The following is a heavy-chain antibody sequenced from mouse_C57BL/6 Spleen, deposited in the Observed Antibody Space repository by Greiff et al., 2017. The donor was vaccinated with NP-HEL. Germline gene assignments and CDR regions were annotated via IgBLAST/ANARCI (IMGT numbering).Heavy chain of an antibody. D-gene: IGHD1-1*01. V-gene: IGHV1-81*01. CDR1: GYTFTSYG. J-gene: IGHJ1*03. CDR3: ARGDGSSSYWYFDV. CDR2: IYPRSGNT. Sequence: QVQLQQSGAELARPGASVKLSCKASGYTFTSYGISWVKQRTGQGLEWIGEIYPRSGNTYYNEKFKGKATLTADKSSSTAYMELRSLTSEDSAVYFCARGDGSSSYWYFDVWGTGTTVTVSS.